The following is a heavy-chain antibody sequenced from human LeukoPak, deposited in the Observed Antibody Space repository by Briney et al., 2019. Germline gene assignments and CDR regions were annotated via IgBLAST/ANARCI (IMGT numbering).Heavy chain of an antibody. V-gene: IGHV3-30-3*01. J-gene: IGHJ4*02. CDR1: GXTFSSYA. CDR3: ARDLTSYDKFDY. CDR2: ISYDGSNK. D-gene: IGHD3-22*01. Sequence: PGGSLRLSCAASGXTFSSYAMHWVRQAPGKGLEWVAVISYDGSNKYYADSVKGRFTISRDNSKNTLYLQMNSLRAEDTAVYYCARDLTSYDKFDYWGQGTLVTVSS.